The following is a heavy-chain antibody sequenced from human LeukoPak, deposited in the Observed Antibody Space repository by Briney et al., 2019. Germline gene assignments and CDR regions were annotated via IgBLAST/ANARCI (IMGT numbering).Heavy chain of an antibody. CDR3: ARVWGYYYGSGSPFYYYGMDV. J-gene: IGHJ6*02. CDR1: GYTFTSYG. CDR2: ISAYNGNT. V-gene: IGHV1-18*01. Sequence: ASVKVSCKASGYTFTSYGISWVRQAPGQGLEWMGWISAYNGNTNYAQKLQGRVTMTTDTSTSTAYVELRSLRSDDTAVYYCARVWGYYYGSGSPFYYYGMDVWGQGTTVTVSS. D-gene: IGHD3-10*01.